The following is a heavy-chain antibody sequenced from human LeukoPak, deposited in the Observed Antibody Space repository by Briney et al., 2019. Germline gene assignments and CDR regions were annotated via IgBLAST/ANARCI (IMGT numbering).Heavy chain of an antibody. Sequence: PGGCLRLSCAASGFTFNNYAMSWVRQAPGMGLEWVSTISGIGGTTYYADSVRRRFTISRDNSKTTLYLQLDSLRPEDMAIYYCAKSPGQIQLDYFDYWGQGTLVTVSS. CDR1: GFTFNNYA. CDR2: ISGIGGTT. V-gene: IGHV3-23*01. J-gene: IGHJ4*02. D-gene: IGHD1-1*01. CDR3: AKSPGQIQLDYFDY.